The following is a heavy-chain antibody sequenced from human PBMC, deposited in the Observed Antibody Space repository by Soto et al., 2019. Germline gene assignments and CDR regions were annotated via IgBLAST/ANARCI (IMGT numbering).Heavy chain of an antibody. CDR2: IFSNDEK. D-gene: IGHD6-25*01. Sequence: QVTLKESGPVLVKPTETLTLTCTVSGFSLSNARMGVSWIRQPPGKALEWLAHIFSNDEKSYSTSRKSRLTLTXXTXKXRVVRTRTNIDPVDTATYYCARILRAPRIAAATVDYWGQGTLVTVSS. J-gene: IGHJ4*02. V-gene: IGHV2-26*01. CDR1: GFSLSNARMG. CDR3: ARILRAPRIAAATVDY.